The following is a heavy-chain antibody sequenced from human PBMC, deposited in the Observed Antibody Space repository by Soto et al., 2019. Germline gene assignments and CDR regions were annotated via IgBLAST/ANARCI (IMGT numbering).Heavy chain of an antibody. CDR3: ARRRTYYDFWSGSNWFDP. CDR2: MNPNSGNT. Sequence: ASVKVSCKASGGTFTSYDINWVRQTTGQGLEWMGWMNPNSGNTGYAQKFQGRVTMTRNTSISTAYMELSSLRSEDTAVYYCARRRTYYDFWSGSNWFDPWGQGTLVTVSS. CDR1: GGTFTSYD. V-gene: IGHV1-8*01. J-gene: IGHJ5*02. D-gene: IGHD3-3*01.